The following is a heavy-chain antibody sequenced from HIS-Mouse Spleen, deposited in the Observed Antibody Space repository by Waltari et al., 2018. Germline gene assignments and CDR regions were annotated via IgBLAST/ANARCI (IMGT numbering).Heavy chain of an antibody. CDR2: ISGSGGSP. CDR1: GFTFTSYA. Sequence: EVQLLESGGGLVQPGGSLRLACAASGFTFTSYAISWVWQGPGKGLEWVSAISGSGGSPYYAGSVKGRFTISRDNSKNTLYLQMNSLRAEDTAVYYCARSFPVGGDAFDIWGQGTMVTVSS. V-gene: IGHV3-23*01. D-gene: IGHD1-26*01. CDR3: ARSFPVGGDAFDI. J-gene: IGHJ3*02.